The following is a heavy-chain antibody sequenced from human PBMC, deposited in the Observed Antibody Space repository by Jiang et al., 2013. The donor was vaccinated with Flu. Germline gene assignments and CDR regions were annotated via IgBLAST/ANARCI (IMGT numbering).Heavy chain of an antibody. CDR1: GFSISSGYY. J-gene: IGHJ6*02. D-gene: IGHD6-13*01. Sequence: GPGLVKPSETLPLICAVSGFSISSGYYWGWLRQPPGKGLEWIGSVYQSGTTYYNPSLKSRVTISVDTSKNHFSLEVRSVTAADTAVYYCARQAAAGKRGYYSYYGMDVWGQGTTVTVSS. CDR3: ARQAAAGKRGYYSYYGMDV. CDR2: VYQSGTT. V-gene: IGHV4-38-2*01.